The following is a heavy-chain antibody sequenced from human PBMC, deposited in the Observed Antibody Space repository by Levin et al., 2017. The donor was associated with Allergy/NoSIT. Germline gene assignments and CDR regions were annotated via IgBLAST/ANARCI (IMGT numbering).Heavy chain of an antibody. CDR1: GFTFSGYT. V-gene: IGHV3-21*01. CDR2: ISSSSTYI. Sequence: GGSLRLSCAASGFTFSGYTLNWVRQAPGKGLEWVSSISSSSTYIYYADSLKGRFTISRDDAKNSLSLQMNSLRVEDTAVYYCASDGSYDTLDIWGQGTMVAVSS. D-gene: IGHD6-6*01. J-gene: IGHJ3*02. CDR3: ASDGSYDTLDI.